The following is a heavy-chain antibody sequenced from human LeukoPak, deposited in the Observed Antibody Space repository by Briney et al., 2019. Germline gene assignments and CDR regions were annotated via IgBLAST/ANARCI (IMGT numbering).Heavy chain of an antibody. CDR2: VSAYNGNT. Sequence: ASVTVSCKASGYTFTSYYMHWVRQAPGQGLEWMGWVSAYNGNTNYAQKLQGRVTMTTDTSTSTAYMELRSLRSDDTAVYYCAREEGWAGVNRNYYYYGMDVWGQGTTVTVSS. J-gene: IGHJ6*02. V-gene: IGHV1-18*04. CDR3: AREEGWAGVNRNYYYYGMDV. D-gene: IGHD2-21*01. CDR1: GYTFTSYY.